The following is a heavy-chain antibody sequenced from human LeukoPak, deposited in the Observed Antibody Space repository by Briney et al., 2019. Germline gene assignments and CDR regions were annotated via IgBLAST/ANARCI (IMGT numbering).Heavy chain of an antibody. CDR2: IYYRGNT. V-gene: IGHV4-39*01. CDR3: ARHAGSSWYTNFDY. J-gene: IGHJ4*02. CDR1: GGSISSSSYY. D-gene: IGHD6-13*01. Sequence: PSETLSLTCTVSGGSISSSSYYWGWIRQPPGKGLEWIGSIYYRGNTYYNPSLKSRVTISVDTSKNQFSLNLSSVTAADTAVYYCARHAGSSWYTNFDYWGQGTLVTVSS.